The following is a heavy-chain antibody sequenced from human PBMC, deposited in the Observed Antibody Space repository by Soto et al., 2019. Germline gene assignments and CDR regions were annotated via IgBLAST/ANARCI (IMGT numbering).Heavy chain of an antibody. V-gene: IGHV4-39*01. CDR1: GGSISSSSYY. CDR2: ISYSGRN. Sequence: QLQLQESGPGLVKPSETLSLTCTVSGGSISSSSYYWGWIRQPPGKGLEWIGSISYSGRNYYNPSLGGRVTISVDTSKNKFSLKLSSVTAADTAGYYCARLFSGQQLAPIDYWGQGTLVTVSS. D-gene: IGHD6-13*01. CDR3: ARLFSGQQLAPIDY. J-gene: IGHJ4*02.